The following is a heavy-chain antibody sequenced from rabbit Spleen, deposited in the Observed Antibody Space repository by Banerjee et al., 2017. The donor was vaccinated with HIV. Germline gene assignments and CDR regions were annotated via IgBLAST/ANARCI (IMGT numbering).Heavy chain of an antibody. CDR1: GFSFSNSDF. V-gene: IGHV1S40*01. J-gene: IGHJ6*01. CDR2: IYAGSSGNT. CDR3: ARDRSDVSASPYGMDL. D-gene: IGHD1-1*01. Sequence: QSLEESGGDLVKPGASLTLTCTASGFSFSNSDFMYWVRQAPGKGLEWIACIYAGSSGNTYYASWAKGRFTISKTSSTTVTLQMTSLTAADTATYFCARDRSDVSASPYGMDLWGQGTLVTVS.